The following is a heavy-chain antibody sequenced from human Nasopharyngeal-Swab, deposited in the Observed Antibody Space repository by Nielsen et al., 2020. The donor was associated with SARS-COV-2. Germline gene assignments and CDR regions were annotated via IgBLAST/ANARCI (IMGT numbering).Heavy chain of an antibody. CDR3: ARMGPPLATVTTGDY. D-gene: IGHD4-17*01. CDR2: ISSSSTYI. CDR1: GFTFSSYG. J-gene: IGHJ4*02. V-gene: IGHV3-21*01. Sequence: GGSLRLSCVASGFTFSSYGMNWVRQAPGKGLEWVSSISSSSTYIYYADSVKGRFTISRDNAQNSPYLQMSSLRAEDTAVYYCARMGPPLATVTTGDYWGQGTLVTVSS.